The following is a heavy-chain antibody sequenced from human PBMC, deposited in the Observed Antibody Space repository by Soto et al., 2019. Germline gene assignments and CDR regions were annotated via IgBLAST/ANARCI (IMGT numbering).Heavy chain of an antibody. V-gene: IGHV1-2*02. CDR2: INPKFGET. J-gene: IGHJ6*02. D-gene: IGHD3-10*02. CDR1: GYTFTAYY. Sequence: QVQLVQSGAEVKEPGDSVRVSCEASGYTFTAYYIHWVRQAPGQGLEWMGWINPKFGETTYAQDFQGRVSMTRDLSISTVYMEVSSLTSDDTAIYYCARNMDYYYGRGSGNGHGVWGQGTTVTVFS. CDR3: ARNMDYYYGRGSGNGHGV.